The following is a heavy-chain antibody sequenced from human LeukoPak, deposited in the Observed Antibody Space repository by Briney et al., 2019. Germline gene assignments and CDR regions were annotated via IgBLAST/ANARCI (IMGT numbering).Heavy chain of an antibody. CDR2: IYTSGST. D-gene: IGHD5-12*01. V-gene: IGHV4-61*02. CDR1: GGSISSGSYY. CDR3: ARQYSGYLRNWFDP. Sequence: TSSETLSLTCTVSGGSISSGSYYWSWIRQPAGKGLEWIGRIYTSGSTNYNPSLKSRVTISVDTSKNQFSLKLSSVTAADTAVYYCARQYSGYLRNWFDPWGQGTLVTVSS. J-gene: IGHJ5*02.